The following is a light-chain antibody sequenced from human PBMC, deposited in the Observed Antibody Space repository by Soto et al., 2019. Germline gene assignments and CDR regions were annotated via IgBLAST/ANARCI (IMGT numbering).Light chain of an antibody. CDR1: QSVDDN. CDR3: QQYNDRPPIT. V-gene: IGKV3-15*01. J-gene: IGKJ5*01. Sequence: EIVMTQSPVTLSASPVESATLSWRPSQSVDDNVAWYQQKPGQAPRLLIGGSFARATGIPARFSGSGSGSEFTLTISGLQSEDFAVYYCQQYNDRPPITCGQGTRLDIK. CDR2: GSF.